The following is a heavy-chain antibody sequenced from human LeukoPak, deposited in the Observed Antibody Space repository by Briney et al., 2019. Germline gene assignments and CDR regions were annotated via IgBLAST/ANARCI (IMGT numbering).Heavy chain of an antibody. CDR1: GGSISSSSYY. V-gene: IGHV4-31*03. Sequence: SETLSLTCTVSGGSISSSSYYWGWIRQPPGKGLEWIGYIYYSGSTYYNPSLKSRVTISVDTSKNQFSLKLSSVTAADTAVYYCARDLYYYGSGTYAFDIWSQGTMVTVSS. CDR2: IYYSGST. CDR3: ARDLYYYGSGTYAFDI. D-gene: IGHD3-10*01. J-gene: IGHJ3*02.